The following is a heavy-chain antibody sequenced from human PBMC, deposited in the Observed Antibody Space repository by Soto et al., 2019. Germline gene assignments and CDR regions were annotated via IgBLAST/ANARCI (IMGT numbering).Heavy chain of an antibody. D-gene: IGHD3-3*01. J-gene: IGHJ4*02. V-gene: IGHV3-30-3*01. CDR1: GFTFSSYA. CDR2: ISYDGSNK. CDR3: ASVRFSYPY. Sequence: QVQLVESGGGVVQPGRSLRLSCAASGFTFSSYAMHWVRQAPGKGLEWVAVISYDGSNKYYADSVKGRFTISRDNSKNTLYLQMNSRRAEDTAGYYCASVRFSYPYWGQGTLVTVSS.